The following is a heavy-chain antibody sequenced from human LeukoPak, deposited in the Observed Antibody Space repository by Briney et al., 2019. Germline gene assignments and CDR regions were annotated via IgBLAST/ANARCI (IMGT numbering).Heavy chain of an antibody. CDR1: GFTFSSYS. V-gene: IGHV3-48*01. CDR2: ISSSSSTI. D-gene: IGHD4-17*01. Sequence: PGGSLRLSXAASGFTFSSYSMNWVGQAPGKGLEWVSYISSSSSTIYYADSVKGRFTISRDNSKNTLYLQMNSPRAEDTAVYYCAKNPTKYGDYVDYWGQGTLVTVSS. J-gene: IGHJ4*02. CDR3: AKNPTKYGDYVDY.